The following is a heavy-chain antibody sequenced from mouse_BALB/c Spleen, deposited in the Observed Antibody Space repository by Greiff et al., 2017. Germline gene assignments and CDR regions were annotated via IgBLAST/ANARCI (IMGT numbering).Heavy chain of an antibody. Sequence: QVQLKQSGAELMKPGASVKISCKATGYTFSSYWIEWVKQRPGHGLEWIGEILPGSGSTNYNEKFKGKATVTADTSSNTAYMQLSSLTSEDSAVYYCARRGDRSVYALDYWGQGTSVTVSA. CDR3: ARRGDRSVYALDY. CDR1: GYTFSSYW. CDR2: ILPGSGST. J-gene: IGHJ4*01. D-gene: IGHD2-14*01. V-gene: IGHV1-9*01.